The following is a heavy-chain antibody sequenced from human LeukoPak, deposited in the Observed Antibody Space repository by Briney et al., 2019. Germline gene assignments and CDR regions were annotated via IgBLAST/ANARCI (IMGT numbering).Heavy chain of an antibody. V-gene: IGHV3-23*01. CDR3: AKGSYYDSSGSFYFDY. J-gene: IGHJ4*02. D-gene: IGHD3-22*01. Sequence: PGRSLRLSCAASGFTFSSYAMSWVRQAPGKGLEWVSGISGSGDNTYYADSVKGRFTISRDNSKNTLCVQVNSLGTEDTAAYYCAKGSYYDSSGSFYFDYWGQGTLVTVSS. CDR1: GFTFSSYA. CDR2: ISGSGDNT.